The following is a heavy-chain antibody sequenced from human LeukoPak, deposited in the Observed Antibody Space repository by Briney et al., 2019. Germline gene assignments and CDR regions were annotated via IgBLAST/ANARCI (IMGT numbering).Heavy chain of an antibody. CDR3: ARKSSGTYFD. D-gene: IGHD3-10*01. Sequence: ASVKVSCKASGYTFPDYYIHWLRQAPGQGLQWMGRINPKSGATDYPQRFQGRVSMTRDTSITTVYMELSSLRSDDTAMFYCARKSSGTYFDWGQGTQVTVSS. J-gene: IGHJ4*02. CDR2: INPKSGAT. CDR1: GYTFPDYY. V-gene: IGHV1-2*02.